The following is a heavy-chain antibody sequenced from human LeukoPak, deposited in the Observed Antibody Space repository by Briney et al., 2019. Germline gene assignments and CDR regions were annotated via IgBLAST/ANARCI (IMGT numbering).Heavy chain of an antibody. CDR1: GFTFSSYS. CDR2: ISSSSSYI. Sequence: PGGSLRLSCAASGFTFSSYSMNWVRQAPGKGLEWVSSISSSSSYIYYADSVKGRFTISRDNAKNSLYLQMNSLRAEGTAVYYCARADEGYCSSTSCYTPGYWGQGTLVTVSS. J-gene: IGHJ4*02. CDR3: ARADEGYCSSTSCYTPGY. D-gene: IGHD2-2*02. V-gene: IGHV3-21*01.